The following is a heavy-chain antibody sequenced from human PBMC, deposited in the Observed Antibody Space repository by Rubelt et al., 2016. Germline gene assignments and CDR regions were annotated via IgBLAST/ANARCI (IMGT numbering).Heavy chain of an antibody. V-gene: IGHV1-3*01. D-gene: IGHD2-8*01. CDR3: ARAQRIRLLMVYAPTFDY. J-gene: IGHJ4*02. Sequence: QVQLVQSGAEVKKPGASVKVSCKASGYTFTSYAMHWVRQAPGQRLEWMGWINAGNGNTKYSQKFQGRVTITRDTSASTAYMELSSLRSEDTAVYYCARAQRIRLLMVYAPTFDYWGQGTLDTVSS. CDR1: GYTFTSYA. CDR2: INAGNGNT.